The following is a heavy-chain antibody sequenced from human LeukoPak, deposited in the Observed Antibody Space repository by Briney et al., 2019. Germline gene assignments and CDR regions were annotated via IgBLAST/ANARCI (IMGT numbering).Heavy chain of an antibody. Sequence: ASETLSLTCTVSGGSISSSSYYWGWIRQPPGKGLEWIGSIYYSGSTYYNPSLKGRVTISVDTSKNQFSLKLSSVTAADTAVYYCARCEGDGYNPLDYWGQGTLVTVSS. J-gene: IGHJ4*02. D-gene: IGHD5-24*01. V-gene: IGHV4-39*07. CDR3: ARCEGDGYNPLDY. CDR1: GGSISSSSYY. CDR2: IYYSGST.